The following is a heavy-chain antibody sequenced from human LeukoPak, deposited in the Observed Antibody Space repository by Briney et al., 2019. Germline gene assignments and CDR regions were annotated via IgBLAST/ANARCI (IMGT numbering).Heavy chain of an antibody. D-gene: IGHD1-1*01. Sequence: GASVKVSCKASEGTFSSYAISWVRQAPGLGLEWMGRIIPILGIANYAQKFQGRVTITADKSTSTAYMELSSLRSEDTAVYYCATRGGMEISPFDAFDIWGQGTMVTVSS. CDR1: EGTFSSYA. V-gene: IGHV1-69*04. CDR3: ATRGGMEISPFDAFDI. CDR2: IIPILGIA. J-gene: IGHJ3*02.